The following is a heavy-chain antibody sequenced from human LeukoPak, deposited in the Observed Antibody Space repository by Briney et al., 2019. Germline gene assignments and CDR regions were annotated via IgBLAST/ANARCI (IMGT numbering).Heavy chain of an antibody. CDR1: GFTFSSYA. CDR3: AKNTNFIAAAGTFDY. J-gene: IGHJ4*02. CDR2: ISGSGGST. V-gene: IGHV3-23*01. Sequence: GGPLRLSCAASGFTFSSYAMSWVRQAPGKGLEWVSAISGSGGSTYYADSVKGRFTISRDNSKNTLYLQMNSLRAEDTAVYYCAKNTNFIAAAGTFDYWGQGTLVTVSS. D-gene: IGHD6-13*01.